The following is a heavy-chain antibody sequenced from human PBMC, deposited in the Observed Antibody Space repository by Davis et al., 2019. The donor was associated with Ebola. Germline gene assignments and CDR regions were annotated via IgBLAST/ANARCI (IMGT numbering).Heavy chain of an antibody. V-gene: IGHV4-39*01. CDR2: IYYSGST. Sequence: PSETLSLTCTVSGGSISSSSYYWGWIRQPPGKGLEWIGSIYYSGSTYYNPSLKSRVTISVDTSKNQFSLKLSSVTAADTAVYYCARHGSSNIVVVPAAIFPYYYYYGMDVWGQGTTVTVSS. D-gene: IGHD2-2*01. J-gene: IGHJ6*02. CDR3: ARHGSSNIVVVPAAIFPYYYYYGMDV. CDR1: GGSISSSSYY.